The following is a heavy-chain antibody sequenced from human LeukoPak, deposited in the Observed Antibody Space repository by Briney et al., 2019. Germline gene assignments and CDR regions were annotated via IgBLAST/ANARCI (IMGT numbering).Heavy chain of an antibody. V-gene: IGHV3-21*01. CDR2: ISSSSSYI. CDR1: GFTFSSYS. Sequence: GGSLRVSCAASGFTFSSYSMNWVRQAPGKGLEWVSSISSSSSYIYYADSVKGRFTISRDNAKNSLYLQMNSLRAEDTAVYYCARREAQTWLVRDYWGQGTLVTVSS. J-gene: IGHJ4*02. CDR3: ARREAQTWLVRDY. D-gene: IGHD6-19*01.